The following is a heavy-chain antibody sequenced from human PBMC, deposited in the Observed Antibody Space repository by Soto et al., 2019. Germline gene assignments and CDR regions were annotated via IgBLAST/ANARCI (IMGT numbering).Heavy chain of an antibody. Sequence: SVKVSCKASGYTFTTFGISWVRQAPGQGLEWLGGIIPVFAKTTYAQKFRGRITLTADEATSTAYMELSRLTSDDTAIYYCAREGGGEYDSASYKPWWFDPWGHGTLVTVSS. CDR1: GYTFTTFG. CDR3: AREGGGEYDSASYKPWWFDP. CDR2: IIPVFAKT. V-gene: IGHV1-69*13. D-gene: IGHD2-21*01. J-gene: IGHJ5*02.